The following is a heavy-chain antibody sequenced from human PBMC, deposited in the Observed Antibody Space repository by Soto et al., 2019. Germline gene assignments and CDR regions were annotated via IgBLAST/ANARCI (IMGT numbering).Heavy chain of an antibody. J-gene: IGHJ3*02. Sequence: QLQLQESGSGLVKPSQTLSLTCAVSGGSISSGGYSWSWIRQPPGKGLEWIGYIYHSGSTYYNPSLKSRVTISVDRSKNQFSLKLSSVTAADTAVYYCARGGRITIFGVALGAFDIWGQGTMVTVSS. CDR2: IYHSGST. V-gene: IGHV4-30-2*01. CDR3: ARGGRITIFGVALGAFDI. D-gene: IGHD3-3*01. CDR1: GGSISSGGYS.